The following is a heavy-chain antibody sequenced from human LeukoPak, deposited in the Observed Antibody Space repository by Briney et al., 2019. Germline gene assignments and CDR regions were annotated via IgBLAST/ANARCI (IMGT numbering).Heavy chain of an antibody. CDR3: VRDGRGDLNGDHYSGIDV. Sequence: KASETLSLTCTVSGGSISSRSYYRGWIRQPPGKGLEWIGSIYSSGSTYYNQSLKSRVSLSLDTAKNQFSLKLTSVTAADTAVYYCVRDGRGDLNGDHYSGIDVWGQGITVTVS. D-gene: IGHD1-26*01. CDR1: GGSISSRSYY. V-gene: IGHV4-39*07. CDR2: IYSSGST. J-gene: IGHJ6*02.